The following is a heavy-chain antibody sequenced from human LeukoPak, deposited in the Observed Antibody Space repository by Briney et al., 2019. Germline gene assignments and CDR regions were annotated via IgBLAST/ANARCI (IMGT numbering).Heavy chain of an antibody. Sequence: ASVKVSCKASGYMLTRYYLHWVRQAPGQGLEWMGVINPSGGDTTYAQKFQGRVTLTRDTSTSTVSMELNSLRSEDTAVYYCATLLYGSGIFYWGQGTLVTVSS. J-gene: IGHJ4*02. D-gene: IGHD3-10*01. CDR1: GYMLTRYY. CDR3: ATLLYGSGIFY. V-gene: IGHV1-46*01. CDR2: INPSGGDT.